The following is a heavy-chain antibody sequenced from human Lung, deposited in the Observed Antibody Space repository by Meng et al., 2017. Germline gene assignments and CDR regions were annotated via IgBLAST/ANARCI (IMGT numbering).Heavy chain of an antibody. D-gene: IGHD1-26*01. Sequence: QVELQEAGPGLVKHSGTLSLTCAVSGGSITSSTWWSWVRQTPGKGLEWFGEIFHSGSTNYNPPLESRVTISVDKSKNQFSLKVYSVTAADTATYYCARFDISSSGRGDYWGQGILVTVSS. CDR2: IFHSGST. V-gene: IGHV4-4*02. CDR1: GGSITSSTW. CDR3: ARFDISSSGRGDY. J-gene: IGHJ4*02.